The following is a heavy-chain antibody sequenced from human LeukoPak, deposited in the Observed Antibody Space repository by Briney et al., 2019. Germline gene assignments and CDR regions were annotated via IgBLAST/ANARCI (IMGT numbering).Heavy chain of an antibody. Sequence: PGRSLRLSCAASGFTFSSYAMHWVRQAPGKGLEWVGRIKSKTDGGTADYAAPVKGRFTISRDDSKNTLYLQMNSLKTEDTAVYYCTTEGPAAIDYWGQGTLVTVSS. CDR3: TTEGPAAIDY. J-gene: IGHJ4*02. V-gene: IGHV3-15*01. CDR1: GFTFSSYA. CDR2: IKSKTDGGTA. D-gene: IGHD2-2*01.